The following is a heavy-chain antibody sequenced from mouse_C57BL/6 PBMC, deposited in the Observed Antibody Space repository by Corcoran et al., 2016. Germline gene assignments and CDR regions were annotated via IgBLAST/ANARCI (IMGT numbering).Heavy chain of an antibody. CDR1: GYTFTDYY. V-gene: IGHV1-26*01. D-gene: IGHD1-1*01. Sequence: EVQLQQSGPELVKPGASVKISCKASGYTFTDYYMNWVKQSHGKSLEWIGDINPNNGGTSYNQKFKGKATLTVDKSSSTAYMELRSLTSEDSAVYYCARRGYYYGSNSSWFAYWGQGTLVTVSA. J-gene: IGHJ3*01. CDR3: ARRGYYYGSNSSWFAY. CDR2: INPNNGGT.